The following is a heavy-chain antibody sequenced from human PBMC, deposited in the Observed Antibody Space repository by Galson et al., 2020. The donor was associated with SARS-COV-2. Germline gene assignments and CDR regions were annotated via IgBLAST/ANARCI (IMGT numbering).Heavy chain of an antibody. Sequence: GESLKISCKTSGYTFTSYHLHWVRQAPGQGLEWVGIINPRDDITTYAQKFQGRVTVTRDTSTSTVYMELSSLRREDTAVYFCAREWGDISSAVVDYWGRGTLVTVSS. J-gene: IGHJ4*02. CDR1: GYTFTSYH. V-gene: IGHV1-46*01. D-gene: IGHD2-21*02. CDR2: INPRDDIT. CDR3: AREWGDISSAVVDY.